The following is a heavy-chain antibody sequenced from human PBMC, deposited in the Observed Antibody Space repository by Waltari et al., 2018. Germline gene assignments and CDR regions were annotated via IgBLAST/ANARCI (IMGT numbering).Heavy chain of an antibody. CDR3: ARRGPSIVVVPAAMEGAIWYFDL. J-gene: IGHJ2*01. Sequence: EVQLVQSGAEVKKPGESLKISCKGSGYSFTSYWIGWVRQMPGKGLEWMGIIYPGDSDTRYSPSFQGQVTISADKSISTAYLQWSSLKASDTAMYYCARRGPSIVVVPAAMEGAIWYFDLWGRGTLVTVSS. D-gene: IGHD2-2*01. CDR2: IYPGDSDT. CDR1: GYSFTSYW. V-gene: IGHV5-51*03.